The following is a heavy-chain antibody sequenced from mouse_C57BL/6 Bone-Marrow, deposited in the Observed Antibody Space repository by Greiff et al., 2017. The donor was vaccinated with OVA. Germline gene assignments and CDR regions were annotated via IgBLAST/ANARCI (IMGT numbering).Heavy chain of an antibody. CDR1: GYAFSSYW. Sequence: VQLQQSGAELVKPGASVKISCKASGYAFSSYWMNWVKQRPGQGLEWIGQIYPGDGDTNYNGKFKGKATLTAAKSSSTAYMQLSSLTSEDSAVYYCARREPHYYGSSWCFDFWGSGTTVTVSS. CDR3: ARREPHYYGSSWCFDF. CDR2: IYPGDGDT. D-gene: IGHD1-1*01. V-gene: IGHV1-80*01. J-gene: IGHJ1*01.